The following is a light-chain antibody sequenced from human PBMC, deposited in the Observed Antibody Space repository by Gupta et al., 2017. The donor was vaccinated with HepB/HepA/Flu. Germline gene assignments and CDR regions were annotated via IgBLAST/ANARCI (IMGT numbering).Light chain of an antibody. CDR3: AAWDDSLNGVV. Sequence: QSVLTQPLSASGTPGQRVTISCSGSSSNIGSNTVNWYQQLPGTAPKLFIYSNNQRPSGVPDRFSGSKSGTSASLAISGLQSEDEADYYCAAWDDSLNGVVFGGGTKLTVL. CDR1: SSNIGSNT. J-gene: IGLJ2*01. CDR2: SNN. V-gene: IGLV1-44*01.